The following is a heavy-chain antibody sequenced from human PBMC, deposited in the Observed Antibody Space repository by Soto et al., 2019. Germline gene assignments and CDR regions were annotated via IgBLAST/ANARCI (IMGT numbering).Heavy chain of an antibody. Sequence: EVQMLESGGGLVQPGGSLRLSCAASGFTFSNYAIAWVRQAPGKGLEWVSGISGSGGTTYYADSVKGRFTISRDNSKDTLHLQMNSLRAEDTAVYYCAKTPRRWLVYFDYWGQGALVTVSS. D-gene: IGHD6-19*01. CDR1: GFTFSNYA. J-gene: IGHJ4*02. CDR3: AKTPRRWLVYFDY. V-gene: IGHV3-23*01. CDR2: ISGSGGTT.